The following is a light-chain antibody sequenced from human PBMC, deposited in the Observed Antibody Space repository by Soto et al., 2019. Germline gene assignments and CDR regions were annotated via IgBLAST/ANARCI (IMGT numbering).Light chain of an antibody. Sequence: QSALTQPASVSGSPGQSITISCTGTSSDVGGYNYVSWHQQHPGKAPKLMIYELNKRPSGVSNRFSGSKSDNTASLTISGLQAEDEAEYYCSSYTCNSTLVFGGGTKLIVL. CDR1: SSDVGGYNY. V-gene: IGLV2-14*01. CDR3: SSYTCNSTLV. CDR2: ELN. J-gene: IGLJ3*02.